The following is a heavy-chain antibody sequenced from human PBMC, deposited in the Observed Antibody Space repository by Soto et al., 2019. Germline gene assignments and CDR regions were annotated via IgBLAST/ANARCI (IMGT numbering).Heavy chain of an antibody. CDR2: INAGNGNT. V-gene: IGHV1-3*01. J-gene: IGHJ6*03. D-gene: IGHD6-19*01. CDR3: ARDIGQWLPKGIYYYYMDV. Sequence: ASVKVSCKASGYTFTSYAMHWVRQAPGQRLEWMGWINAGNGNTKYSQKFQGRVTITRDTSASTAYMELSSLRSEDTAVYYCARDIGQWLPKGIYYYYMDVWGKGTTVTVSS. CDR1: GYTFTSYA.